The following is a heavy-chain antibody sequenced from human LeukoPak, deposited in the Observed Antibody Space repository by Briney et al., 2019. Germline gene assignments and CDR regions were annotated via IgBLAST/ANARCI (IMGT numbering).Heavy chain of an antibody. J-gene: IGHJ5*02. CDR3: ARLLKGQQLVFDP. CDR2: IYYSGST. D-gene: IGHD6-13*01. V-gene: IGHV4-39*01. Sequence: GSLRLSCAASGFTFSSYAMSWVRQAPGKGLEWIGSIYYSGSTYYNPSLKSRVTISVDTSKNQFSLKLSSVTAADTAVYYCARLLKGQQLVFDPWGQGTLVTVSS. CDR1: GFTFSSYA.